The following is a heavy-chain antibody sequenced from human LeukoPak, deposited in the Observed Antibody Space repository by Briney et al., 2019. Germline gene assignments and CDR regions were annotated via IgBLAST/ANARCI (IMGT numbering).Heavy chain of an antibody. V-gene: IGHV3-7*01. J-gene: IGHJ3*02. CDR2: IKEDGSER. Sequence: GGSLRLSCAASGFTFSSYWMTWVRQAPGKGLEWVANIKEDGSERYYVDSVKGRFTISKDDAKNSLYLQVNSLRAEDTAVYYCARDNRVDRDAFDIWGQGTMVTVSS. CDR1: GFTFSSYW. D-gene: IGHD2/OR15-2a*01. CDR3: ARDNRVDRDAFDI.